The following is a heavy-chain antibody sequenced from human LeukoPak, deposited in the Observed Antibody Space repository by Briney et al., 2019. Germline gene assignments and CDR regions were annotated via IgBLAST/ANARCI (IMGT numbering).Heavy chain of an antibody. CDR2: ITGSGGGT. D-gene: IGHD1-26*01. V-gene: IGHV3-23*01. Sequence: GSLRLSFAASGYTFSTHAMSWVRQAPGKGLEWVSGITGSGGGTYYADSVKGRFTISRDNSKNTVYVQMSSLRAEDTAVYYCAKDLFSSGSYHAIIDYWGQGTLVTVSS. CDR1: GYTFSTHA. CDR3: AKDLFSSGSYHAIIDY. J-gene: IGHJ4*02.